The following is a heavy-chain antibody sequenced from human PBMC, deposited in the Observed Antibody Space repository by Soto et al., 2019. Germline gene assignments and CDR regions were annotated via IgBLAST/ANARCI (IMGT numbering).Heavy chain of an antibody. CDR1: GYSFTSYW. Sequence: PGESLKISCKGSGYSFTSYWIGWVRQMPGKGLEWVGIMCPRDSDTRYSPSSQGQVTISADKSITTAYLQWSSLKASDTAIYYCARRAFCGGDCTARPQDYYGMDVWGQGTAVT. D-gene: IGHD2-21*02. CDR2: MCPRDSDT. CDR3: ARRAFCGGDCTARPQDYYGMDV. V-gene: IGHV5-51*01. J-gene: IGHJ6*02.